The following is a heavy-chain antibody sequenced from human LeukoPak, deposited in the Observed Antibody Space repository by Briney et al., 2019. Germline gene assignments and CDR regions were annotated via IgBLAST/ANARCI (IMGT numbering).Heavy chain of an antibody. CDR2: IHHTGST. J-gene: IGHJ3*02. Sequence: PSETLSLTCTVSGGSIRSGGFYWSWIRQHPGKGLEWIGYIHHTGSTYYNPSLKSRLSISVDTPKNQFSLKLSSMTAADAAVYYCARLPVVVVAAPKKNAFDIWGQGTMVTVSS. D-gene: IGHD2-15*01. CDR1: GGSIRSGGFY. V-gene: IGHV4-31*03. CDR3: ARLPVVVVAAPKKNAFDI.